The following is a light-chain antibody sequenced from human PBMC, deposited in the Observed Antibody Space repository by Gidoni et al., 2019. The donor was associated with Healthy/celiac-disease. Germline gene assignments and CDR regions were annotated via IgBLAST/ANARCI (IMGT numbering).Light chain of an antibody. CDR3: QQYGSSPFT. J-gene: IGKJ4*01. CDR2: GAS. CDR1: QRVSSSY. Sequence: IVLTQSPGTLSLSPGERATLSCRASQRVSSSYLAWYQQKPGQAPRLLIYGASSRATGIPDRFSGSGSGTDFTLTISRLEPEDFAVYYCQQYGSSPFTFGGXTKVEIK. V-gene: IGKV3-20*01.